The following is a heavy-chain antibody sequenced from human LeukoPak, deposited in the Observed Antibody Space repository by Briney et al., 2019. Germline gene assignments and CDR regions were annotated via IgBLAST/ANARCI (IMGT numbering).Heavy chain of an antibody. CDR2: INTNTGNP. CDR1: GYTFSSYT. V-gene: IGHV7-4-1*02. CDR3: ASGPSYSGSNEYFDS. D-gene: IGHD1-26*01. J-gene: IGHJ4*02. Sequence: ASVKVSCKASGYTFSSYTMNWVRQALGQGLEWMGWINTNTGNPTYAQDYTGRFVFSLDTSVSTTYLQISRLKAEDTALYYCASGPSYSGSNEYFDSWGQGTVVTVSS.